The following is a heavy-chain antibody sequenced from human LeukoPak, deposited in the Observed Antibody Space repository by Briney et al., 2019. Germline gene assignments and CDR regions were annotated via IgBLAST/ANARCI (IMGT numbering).Heavy chain of an antibody. CDR1: GYTFTGDY. CDR3: ARDLWEGSNSWIPY. V-gene: IGHV1-2*02. CDR2: INPNSGGT. J-gene: IGHJ4*02. Sequence: ASVKVSCKASGYTFTGDYMHWVRQAPGQGLEWMGWINPNSGGTEYAQKFQGRVTMTRDTSISTAYMELTSLRSDDTAVYYCARDLWEGSNSWIPYWGQGTLVTVSS. D-gene: IGHD6-13*01.